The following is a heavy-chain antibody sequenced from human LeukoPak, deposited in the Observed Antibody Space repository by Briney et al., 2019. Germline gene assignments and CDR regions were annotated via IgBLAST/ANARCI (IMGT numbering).Heavy chain of an antibody. D-gene: IGHD5-18*01. V-gene: IGHV3-48*01. CDR2: ISSSSSTI. Sequence: PGGSLGLSCAASGFTFSSYSMNWVRQAPGKGLEWVSYISSSSSTIYYADSVKGRFTISRDNAKNSLYLQMNSLRAEDTAVYYCARNSGYSYGPQTYWGQGTLVTVSS. J-gene: IGHJ4*02. CDR3: ARNSGYSYGPQTY. CDR1: GFTFSSYS.